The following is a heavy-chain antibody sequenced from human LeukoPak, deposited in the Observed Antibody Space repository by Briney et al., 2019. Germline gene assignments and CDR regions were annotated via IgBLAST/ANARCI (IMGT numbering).Heavy chain of an antibody. V-gene: IGHV4-59*11. CDR3: ARDAGGGPFFDY. Sequence: SETLSLTCTVSGGSISGRYWGWIRQPPGQGLEWIGYINYSGSTDYNPSLKSRVTISLDTSKNQFSLKLSSVTAADTAVYYCARDAGGGPFFDYWGQGTLVTVSS. J-gene: IGHJ4*02. CDR1: GGSISGRY. CDR2: INYSGST. D-gene: IGHD2-15*01.